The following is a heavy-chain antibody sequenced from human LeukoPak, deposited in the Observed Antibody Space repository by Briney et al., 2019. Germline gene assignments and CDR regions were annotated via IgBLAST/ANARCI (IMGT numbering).Heavy chain of an antibody. V-gene: IGHV3-30-3*01. J-gene: IGHJ5*02. CDR3: AKELGYSSSPRGRNWFDP. Sequence: PGGSLRLSCAASGFTFSRYAMHWVRQAPGKGLEWVAVISYDGSNKYNADSVKGRFTISRDNSKNTLYLQMNSLRAEDTAVYYCAKELGYSSSPRGRNWFDPWGQGTLVTVSS. D-gene: IGHD6-13*01. CDR1: GFTFSRYA. CDR2: ISYDGSNK.